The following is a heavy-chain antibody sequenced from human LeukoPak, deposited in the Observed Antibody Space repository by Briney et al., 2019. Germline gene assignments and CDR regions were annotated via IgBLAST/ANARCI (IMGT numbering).Heavy chain of an antibody. V-gene: IGHV4-31*03. CDR1: GGSISSGGYY. CDR2: IYYSGST. J-gene: IGHJ5*02. Sequence: SKTLSLTCTVSGGSISSGGYYWRWIRQHPGKGLEWIGYIYYSGSTDYNPCLKSRVTISVDTSKNQFALRLGSVTAADTAAYYCARSAPGYYGSGSYYPEWFDPWGQGTRVSVSS. CDR3: ARSAPGYYGSGSYYPEWFDP. D-gene: IGHD3-10*01.